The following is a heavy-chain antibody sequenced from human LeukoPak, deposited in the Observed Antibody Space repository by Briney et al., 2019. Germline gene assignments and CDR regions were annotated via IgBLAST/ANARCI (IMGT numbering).Heavy chain of an antibody. CDR3: VRDRITMVRGVRNWFDP. Sequence: GRSLRLYCAASGFIFSTYGMHWVRQAPGKGLEWVALIWYDGSDEHYADSVKGRFTISRDNSRNTLYLQMNSLRVEDTAVYYCVRDRITMVRGVRNWFDPWGQGTLVTVSS. CDR1: GFIFSTYG. J-gene: IGHJ5*02. CDR2: IWYDGSDE. D-gene: IGHD3-10*01. V-gene: IGHV3-33*01.